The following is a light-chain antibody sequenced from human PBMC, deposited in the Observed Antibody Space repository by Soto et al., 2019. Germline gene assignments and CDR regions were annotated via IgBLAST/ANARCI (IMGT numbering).Light chain of an antibody. CDR2: LAS. Sequence: DIQMTQSPSTLSAFVGDRVTITCRASQTISTSLALYQQKPGKAPKLLSYLASTLQSGVPARFSGSGSATEFTLSISSLQPDDFATYYCQQYSTSSRTFGQGTKVDNK. CDR1: QTISTS. CDR3: QQYSTSSRT. J-gene: IGKJ1*01. V-gene: IGKV1-5*03.